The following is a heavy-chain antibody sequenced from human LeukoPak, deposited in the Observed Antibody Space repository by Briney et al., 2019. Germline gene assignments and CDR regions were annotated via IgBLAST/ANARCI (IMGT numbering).Heavy chain of an antibody. CDR3: ARERCLAAAGPPVVDAFDI. Sequence: GGSLRLSCAASGFTFSDYYMSWIRQAPGKGLEWVSYISSSGSTIYYADSVKGRFTISRDNAKNSLYLQMNSLRAEDTAVYYCARERCLAAAGPPVVDAFDIWGQGTMVTVSS. D-gene: IGHD6-13*01. V-gene: IGHV3-11*01. CDR2: ISSSGSTI. J-gene: IGHJ3*02. CDR1: GFTFSDYY.